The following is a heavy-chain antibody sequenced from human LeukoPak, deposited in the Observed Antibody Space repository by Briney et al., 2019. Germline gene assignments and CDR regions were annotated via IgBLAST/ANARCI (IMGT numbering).Heavy chain of an antibody. CDR1: GFTFSNYE. D-gene: IGHD3-10*01. J-gene: IGHJ4*02. CDR3: ARGSLVHYYGSGSYRIRAGFDS. CDR2: ISGNGNTI. V-gene: IGHV3-48*03. Sequence: PGGSLRLSCAASGFTFSNYEMNWVRQAPGKGLEWLSYISGNGNTIYYADSVKGRFTISRDSAKNSLYLQMNSLRAEDTAVYYCARGSLVHYYGSGSYRIRAGFDSWGQGTLVTVSS.